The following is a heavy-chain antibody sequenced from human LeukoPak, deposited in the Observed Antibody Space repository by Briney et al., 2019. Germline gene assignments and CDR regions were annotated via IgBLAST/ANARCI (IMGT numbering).Heavy chain of an antibody. J-gene: IGHJ6*04. CDR3: ARDLYSVYVSGMDV. V-gene: IGHV4-38-2*02. D-gene: IGHD5/OR15-5a*01. Sequence: SETLSLTCAVSGSSISTGYYWGWIRQPPGKGLDWIASIYHGGSTYYNPSLKSRVTISVDTSKNQFSLSLSSVTAADTALYYCARDLYSVYVSGMDVWGKGTTVTVSS. CDR1: GSSISTGYY. CDR2: IYHGGST.